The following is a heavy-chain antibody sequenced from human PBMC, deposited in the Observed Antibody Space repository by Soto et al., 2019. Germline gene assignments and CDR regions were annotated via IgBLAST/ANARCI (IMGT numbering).Heavy chain of an antibody. J-gene: IGHJ6*02. V-gene: IGHV3-30*18. CDR2: TSYDGDKN. CDR3: AKDMALVRGVIIDMDV. D-gene: IGHD3-10*01. CDR1: GFTFSNYG. Sequence: QVQLVESGGGVVQPGTSLRLSCAASGFTFSNYGLHWVRQAPGKGLEWVAVTSYDGDKNYYSASVKGRFTISRDNSKNTLDLQMNSLRADDTAVYYCAKDMALVRGVIIDMDVWGQGTTVTVSS.